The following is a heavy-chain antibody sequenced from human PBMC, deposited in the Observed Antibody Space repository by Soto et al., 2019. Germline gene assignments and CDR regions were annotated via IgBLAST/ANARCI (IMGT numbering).Heavy chain of an antibody. CDR2: IYYSGST. D-gene: IGHD6-6*01. CDR1: GGSISSYY. CDR3: ARGRATYSSSSDYYYYYGMDV. V-gene: IGHV4-59*01. Sequence: LSLTCTVSGGSISSYYWSWIRQPPGKGLEWIGYIYYSGSTNYNPSLKSRVTISVDTSKNQFSLKLSSVTAADTAVYYCARGRATYSSSSDYYYYYGMDVWGQGTKVTVSS. J-gene: IGHJ6*02.